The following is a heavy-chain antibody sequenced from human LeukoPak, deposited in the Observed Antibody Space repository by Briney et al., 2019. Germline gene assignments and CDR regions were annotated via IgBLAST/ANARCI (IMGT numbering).Heavy chain of an antibody. CDR3: ARETYSSSWSAKFYYYYYMDV. D-gene: IGHD6-13*01. V-gene: IGHV3-7*01. J-gene: IGHJ6*03. CDR2: IKQDGSDK. CDR1: GFTFFSYW. Sequence: GGSLRLSCEASGFTFFSYWMSWVRQAPGKGLEWVANIKQDGSDKYYVDSVKGRFTISRDNAKHSLYLQMNSVRAEDTAVYYCARETYSSSWSAKFYYYYYMDVWGKGTTVTVSS.